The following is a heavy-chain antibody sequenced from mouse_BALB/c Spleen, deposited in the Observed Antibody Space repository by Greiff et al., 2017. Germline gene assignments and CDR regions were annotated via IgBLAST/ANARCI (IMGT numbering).Heavy chain of an antibody. Sequence: QVQLQQSGAELARPGASVTLSCKASGYTFTSYWMQWVKQRPGQGLEWIGAIYPGDGDTRYTQKFKGKATLTADKSSSTAYMQLSSLASEDSAVYYCARSMITTSYAMDYWGQGTSVTVSS. CDR2: IYPGDGDT. D-gene: IGHD2-4*01. CDR3: ARSMITTSYAMDY. J-gene: IGHJ4*01. CDR1: GYTFTSYW. V-gene: IGHV1-87*01.